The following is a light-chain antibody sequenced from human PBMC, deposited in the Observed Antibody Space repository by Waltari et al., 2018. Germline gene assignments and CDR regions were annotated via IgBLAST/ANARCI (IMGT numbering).Light chain of an antibody. CDR3: QVWDSNSDLVV. Sequence: SYVLTQPPSVSVAPGKTARITCGENNIGIEFGNWYQQKPGQAPVLVVYGNNDRPSGIPERFSGSNSENTATLTISRAEAGDEADYYCQVWDSNSDLVVFGGGTKLTVL. J-gene: IGLJ2*01. CDR2: GNN. V-gene: IGLV3-21*03. CDR1: NIGIEF.